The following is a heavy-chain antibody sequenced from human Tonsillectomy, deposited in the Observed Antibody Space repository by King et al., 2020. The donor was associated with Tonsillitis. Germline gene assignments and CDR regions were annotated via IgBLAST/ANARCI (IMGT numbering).Heavy chain of an antibody. J-gene: IGHJ5*02. Sequence: QLQESGPGLVKPSETLSLTCTVSGYSISSGYHWGWIRQPPGKGLEWIGNIYHSGITYYNPSLKSRVTISVDTSKNQFSLKLNSVTAADTAVYYCAGVRWFGELLGGWFDPWGQGTLVTVSS. V-gene: IGHV4-38-2*02. CDR1: GYSISSGYH. CDR2: IYHSGIT. CDR3: AGVRWFGELLGGWFDP. D-gene: IGHD3-10*01.